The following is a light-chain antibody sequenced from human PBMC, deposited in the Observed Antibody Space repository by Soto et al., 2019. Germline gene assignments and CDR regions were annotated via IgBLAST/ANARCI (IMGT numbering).Light chain of an antibody. J-gene: IGKJ2*01. CDR2: GAS. Sequence: DIQLTQSPFFLSASVGDRVTISCRASQAIYSYLAWYQQKPGKAPKLLIFGASKLQSGVPSRFSGSGSGTEFTLTISCLQPEDFATYYCQQLNSHPRTFGQGTKLEIK. V-gene: IGKV1-9*01. CDR3: QQLNSHPRT. CDR1: QAIYSY.